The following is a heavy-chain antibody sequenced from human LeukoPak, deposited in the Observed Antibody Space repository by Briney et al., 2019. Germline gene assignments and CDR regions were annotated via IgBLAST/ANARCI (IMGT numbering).Heavy chain of an antibody. Sequence: SETLSLTCTVSGGSISSYYWSWIRQPPGKGLEWIGYIYYSGSTNYNPSLKSRVTISVDTSKNQFSLKLSSVTAAATAVYYCARVLRYYYYMDVWGKGTTVTVSS. V-gene: IGHV4-59*01. CDR3: ARVLRYYYYMDV. CDR2: IYYSGST. J-gene: IGHJ6*03. CDR1: GGSISSYY.